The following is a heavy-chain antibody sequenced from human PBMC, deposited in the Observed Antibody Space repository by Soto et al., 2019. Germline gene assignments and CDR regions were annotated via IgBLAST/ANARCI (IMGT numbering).Heavy chain of an antibody. Sequence: PSETLSLTCTVSGASMNNYYGSWVRQPPGKGLEWIGYMYYSGGSNSNPSLKGRVTISVDTSKKQFSLKLRSVTAADTAVYYCVRDGTKTLRDWFDPWGQGISVTVSS. CDR2: MYYSGGS. CDR1: GASMNNYY. V-gene: IGHV4-59*12. D-gene: IGHD1-1*01. J-gene: IGHJ5*02. CDR3: VRDGTKTLRDWFDP.